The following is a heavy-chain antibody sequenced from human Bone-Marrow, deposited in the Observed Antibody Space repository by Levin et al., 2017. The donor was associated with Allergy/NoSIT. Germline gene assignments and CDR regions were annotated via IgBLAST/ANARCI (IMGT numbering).Heavy chain of an antibody. Sequence: SLKISCVGYGFMLDDFAMHWVRQAPGKGLEWVSGISWNGGTVAYVDPVKGRFTISRDNAKNSLYLQMNSLRTEDTALYYCAKDSLGSDYGFDSWGQGTLVTVSS. D-gene: IGHD3-16*01. CDR3: AKDSLGSDYGFDS. V-gene: IGHV3-9*01. CDR2: ISWNGGTV. J-gene: IGHJ4*02. CDR1: GFMLDDFA.